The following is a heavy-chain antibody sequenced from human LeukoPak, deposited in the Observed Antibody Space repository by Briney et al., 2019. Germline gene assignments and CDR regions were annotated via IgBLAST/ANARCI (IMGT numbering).Heavy chain of an antibody. CDR3: ARHYGDYVNAKDAFDI. Sequence: SETLSLTCTVSGGSIGSYYWSWIRQPPGKRLEWIGYIYYSGSTNHNPSLKSRVTISVDTSKNQFSLKLSSVTAADTAVYYCARHYGDYVNAKDAFDIWGQGTMVTVSS. CDR1: GGSIGSYY. J-gene: IGHJ3*02. V-gene: IGHV4-59*08. CDR2: IYYSGST. D-gene: IGHD4-17*01.